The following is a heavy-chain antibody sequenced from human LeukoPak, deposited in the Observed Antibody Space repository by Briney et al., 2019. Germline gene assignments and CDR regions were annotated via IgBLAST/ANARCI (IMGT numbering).Heavy chain of an antibody. Sequence: ASVKVSCKASGYTFTDYYINWVRQAPGQGLEWIGWINPNSGDTNYAQKFQDRVTMTRDTSISTAYIELNFLRAEDTAVYYCARSRISYYDILTGYYSGYYYYYYMDVWGKGTTVTVSS. V-gene: IGHV1-2*02. D-gene: IGHD3-9*01. J-gene: IGHJ6*03. CDR3: ARSRISYYDILTGYYSGYYYYYYMDV. CDR1: GYTFTDYY. CDR2: INPNSGDT.